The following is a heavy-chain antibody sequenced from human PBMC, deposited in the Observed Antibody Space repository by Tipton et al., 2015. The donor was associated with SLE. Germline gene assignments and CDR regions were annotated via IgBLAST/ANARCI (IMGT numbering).Heavy chain of an antibody. CDR1: GFTFSNAW. CDR2: IKSKTDGGTT. J-gene: IGHJ3*02. V-gene: IGHV3-15*01. Sequence: GSLRLSCAASGFTFSNAWMSWVRQAPGKGLEWVGRIKSKTDGGTTDYAAPVKGRFTISRDDSKNTLYLQMNSLRAEDTAVYYCAKGYDYDFWSGDDAFDIWGQGTMVTVSS. D-gene: IGHD3-3*01. CDR3: AKGYDYDFWSGDDAFDI.